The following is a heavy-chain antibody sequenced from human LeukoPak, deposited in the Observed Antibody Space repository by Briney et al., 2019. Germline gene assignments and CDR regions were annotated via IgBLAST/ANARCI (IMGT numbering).Heavy chain of an antibody. J-gene: IGHJ4*02. CDR1: GFTFSSYW. V-gene: IGHV3-7*01. D-gene: IGHD6-13*01. CDR2: IRQDGSEK. CDR3: ARGLHDRSWYGAH. Sequence: GGSLRLSCAASGFTFSSYWMSWVRQAPGKGLEWVANIRQDGSEKYYVDSVKGRFTISRDNFKNALYLQMNSLRLEDTDVYYCARGLHDRSWYGAHWGQGTLLSVSS.